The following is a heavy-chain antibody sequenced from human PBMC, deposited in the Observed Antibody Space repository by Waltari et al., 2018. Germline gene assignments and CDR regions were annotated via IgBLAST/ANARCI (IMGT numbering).Heavy chain of an antibody. V-gene: IGHV3-23*03. CDR3: AKEGSGYYGGSFDY. CDR2: IYKDGST. CDR1: GRRLSKTD. D-gene: IGHD3-22*01. Sequence: EVQMLESGGGLVQRGGGLRLYWVASGRRLSKTDMNWVRQAPGKGLEWISVIYKDGSTYYVDSVRGRFTISRDNSKNTLYLQMNSLGAEDTAMYFCAKEGSGYYGGSFDYWGQGTMVTVSS. J-gene: IGHJ4*02.